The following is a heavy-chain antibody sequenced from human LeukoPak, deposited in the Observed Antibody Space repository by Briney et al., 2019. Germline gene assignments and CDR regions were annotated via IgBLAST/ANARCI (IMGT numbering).Heavy chain of an antibody. V-gene: IGHV3-21*01. D-gene: IGHD4-11*01. CDR2: ISSSSSYI. J-gene: IGHJ5*02. Sequence: PGGSLRLSGAASGFTFSSYSMNWVRQAPGKGLEWVSSISSSSSYIYYADSVKGRFTISRDNAKNSLYLQMNSLRAEDTAVYYCARDARNDYSNSFPTSDNNWFDPWGQGTLVTVSS. CDR1: GFTFSSYS. CDR3: ARDARNDYSNSFPTSDNNWFDP.